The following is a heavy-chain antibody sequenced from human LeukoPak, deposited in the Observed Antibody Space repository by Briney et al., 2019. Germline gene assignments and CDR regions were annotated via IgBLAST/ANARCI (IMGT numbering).Heavy chain of an antibody. J-gene: IGHJ4*02. V-gene: IGHV3-53*01. CDR3: ARDRTLGVGSFDY. CDR1: GFTVSSNY. D-gene: IGHD3-10*01. CDR2: IYSGGST. Sequence: GGSLRLSCAASGFTVSSNYMSWVRQAPGKGLEWVSVIYSGGSTYYADSVKGRFTISRDNSKNTLYLQMNSLRAEDTAVYYCARDRTLGVGSFDYWGQGTLVTVSS.